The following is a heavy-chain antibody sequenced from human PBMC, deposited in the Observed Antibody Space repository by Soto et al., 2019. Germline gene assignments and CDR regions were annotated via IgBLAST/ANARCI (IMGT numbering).Heavy chain of an antibody. D-gene: IGHD2-15*01. CDR2: IQSGGTT. J-gene: IGHJ6*04. CDR3: ARDDVLCDGGRCYGIPLDV. V-gene: IGHV3-66*01. Sequence: EVQLVESGEGLVQPGGSLRLSCAASGFTVSSKYMTWVRQAPGKGLEWVSLIQSGGTTYYADSVKGRFTISRDTSENTLHLQMDSLRVEDTAVYYCARDDVLCDGGRCYGIPLDVWGKGTTATVSS. CDR1: GFTVSSKY.